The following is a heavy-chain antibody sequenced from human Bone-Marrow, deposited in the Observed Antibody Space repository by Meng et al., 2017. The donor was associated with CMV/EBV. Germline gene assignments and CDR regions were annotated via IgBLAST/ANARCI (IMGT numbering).Heavy chain of an antibody. J-gene: IGHJ4*02. Sequence: GESLKISCAASVFTFSSYAMHWVRQAPGKGLEWVAVISYDGSNKYCADSVKGRFTISRDNSKNTLYLQMNSLRAEDTAVYYCARDRGSGWYGVFDFWGQGTLVTVSS. D-gene: IGHD6-19*01. V-gene: IGHV3-30*04. CDR3: ARDRGSGWYGVFDF. CDR2: ISYDGSNK. CDR1: VFTFSSYA.